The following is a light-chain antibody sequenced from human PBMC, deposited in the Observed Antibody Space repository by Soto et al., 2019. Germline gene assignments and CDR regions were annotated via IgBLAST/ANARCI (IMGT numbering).Light chain of an antibody. CDR2: GAS. Sequence: EIVLTQSPGTLSLSPGERATLSCRASQSINSDYLAWYQQKPGQSPRPLIYGASTRATGIPDRFSGSGSGTDFTLTISRLEPEDFEVYYCQQNDSSPRTFGKGTKEEIK. J-gene: IGKJ1*01. CDR1: QSINSDY. CDR3: QQNDSSPRT. V-gene: IGKV3-20*01.